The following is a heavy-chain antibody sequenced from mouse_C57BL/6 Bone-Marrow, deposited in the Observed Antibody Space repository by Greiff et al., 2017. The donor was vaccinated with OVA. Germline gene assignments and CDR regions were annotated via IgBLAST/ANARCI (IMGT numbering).Heavy chain of an antibody. CDR1: GYTFTDYY. CDR3: ARGDWDYFDY. J-gene: IGHJ2*01. V-gene: IGHV1-84*01. CDR2: IHRGSSNI. D-gene: IGHD4-1*01. Sequence: QVQLKESGRELVKPGASVKLSCKASGYTFTDYYIHWVKQTPGQGLEWVGWIHRGSSNIKYNEKLKGKATLTVDKSTSTPYLQLSSLTSEDTAVYFCARGDWDYFDYWGQGTTLTVSS.